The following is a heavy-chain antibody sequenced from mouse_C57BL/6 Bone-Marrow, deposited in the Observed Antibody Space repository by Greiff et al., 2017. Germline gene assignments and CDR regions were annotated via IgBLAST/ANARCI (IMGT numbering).Heavy chain of an antibody. CDR2: IDPETGGT. CDR1: GYTFTDYE. Sequence: QVQLQQSGAELVRPGASVTLSCKASGYTFTDYEMHWVKQTPVHGLEWIGAIDPETGGTAYNQKFKGKAILTADKSSSTAYMELRSLTSEDSAVYYCTRLLTGPFDYWGQGTTLTVSS. V-gene: IGHV1-15*01. CDR3: TRLLTGPFDY. D-gene: IGHD4-1*01. J-gene: IGHJ2*01.